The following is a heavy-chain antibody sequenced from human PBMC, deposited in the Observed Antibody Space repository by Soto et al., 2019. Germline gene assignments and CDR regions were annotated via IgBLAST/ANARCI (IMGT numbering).Heavy chain of an antibody. J-gene: IGHJ3*01. CDR1: GFTFSSYV. CDR3: AKGRPDCVSTTCYLLVAFDV. D-gene: IGHD2-2*01. Sequence: QVQLVQSGGGVVQPGRSLRLSCEASGFTFSSYVTHWVRQAPGKGLEWVAVISHDGSKKYYADSVKGRFTISRDNSKHPLCLQMNSLRAEDTAVYYCAKGRPDCVSTTCYLLVAFDVWGQGTMVTVSS. V-gene: IGHV3-30*18. CDR2: ISHDGSKK.